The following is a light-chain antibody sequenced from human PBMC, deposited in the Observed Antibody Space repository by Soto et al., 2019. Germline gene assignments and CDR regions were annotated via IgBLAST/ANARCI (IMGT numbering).Light chain of an antibody. CDR1: SGSVSSSNS. J-gene: IGLJ3*02. CDR3: GLYMGSGTWL. CDR2: STN. V-gene: IGLV8-61*01. Sequence: QPVLTQEPSFSVSPGGTVTLTCALSSGSVSSSNSPSWYQQTPGQAPRTLIYSTNTRSSGVPDRFSGSILGNKAALTITGTQADDESDYYCGLYMGSGTWLFGGGTKLTVL.